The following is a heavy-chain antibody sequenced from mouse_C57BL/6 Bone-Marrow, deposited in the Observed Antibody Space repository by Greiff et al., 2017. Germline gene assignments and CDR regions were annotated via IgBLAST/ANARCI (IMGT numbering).Heavy chain of an antibody. Sequence: VQLQQPGAELVKPGASVKLSCKASGYTFTSYWMQWVKQRPGQGLEWIGEIDPSDSYTNYNQKFKGKATLTVDTSSSTAYMQLSSLTSEDSAVYYGARVRGLRGFAYWGQGTLVTVSA. CDR2: IDPSDSYT. D-gene: IGHD3-1*01. CDR1: GYTFTSYW. J-gene: IGHJ3*01. V-gene: IGHV1-50*01. CDR3: ARVRGLRGFAY.